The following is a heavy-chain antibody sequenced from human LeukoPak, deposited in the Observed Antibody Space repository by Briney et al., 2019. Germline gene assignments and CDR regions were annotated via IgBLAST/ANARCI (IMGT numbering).Heavy chain of an antibody. CDR2: VSSSSSYI. Sequence: PGGSLRLSCAASGFTFSSYHMNWVRQAPGKGLEWVSSVSSSSSYIYYADSVKGRFTVSRDNAKNSLYLQMNSLRAEDTAVYYCAVYCSSTSCYSAFDIWGQGTMVTVSS. V-gene: IGHV3-21*01. CDR3: AVYCSSTSCYSAFDI. D-gene: IGHD2-2*01. J-gene: IGHJ3*02. CDR1: GFTFSSYH.